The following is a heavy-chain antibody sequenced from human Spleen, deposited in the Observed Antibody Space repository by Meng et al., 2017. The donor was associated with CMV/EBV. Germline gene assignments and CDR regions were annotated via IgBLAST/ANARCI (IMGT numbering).Heavy chain of an antibody. Sequence: SETLSLTCAVYGGSFSGYYWSWIRQPPGKGLEWIGEINHIGSTNYNPSLKSRFTISVDTSKNQFSLNLSSVTAPDTAVYYCARVPKPYYYDSSGYYSLGYYFDYWGQGTLVTVSS. CDR3: ARVPKPYYYDSSGYYSLGYYFDY. D-gene: IGHD3-22*01. CDR2: INHIGST. J-gene: IGHJ4*02. CDR1: GGSFSGYY. V-gene: IGHV4-34*01.